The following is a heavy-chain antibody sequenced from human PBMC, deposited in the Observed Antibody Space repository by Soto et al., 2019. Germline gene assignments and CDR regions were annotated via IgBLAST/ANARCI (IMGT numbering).Heavy chain of an antibody. CDR1: GYSFTTSW. CDR2: IYPGDSNI. V-gene: IGHV5-51*07. J-gene: IGHJ6*03. CDR3: ARLGCSGDTCYSIYYYYYMDA. D-gene: IGHD2-15*01. Sequence: GAALTISCEGSGYSFTTSWSCSGHQIHGKGLEWMGTIYPGDSNIKYSPSFQGQVTISADNSINTAYLQWSSLKASDTAMYYCARLGCSGDTCYSIYYYYYMDAWGKGTTVTVSS.